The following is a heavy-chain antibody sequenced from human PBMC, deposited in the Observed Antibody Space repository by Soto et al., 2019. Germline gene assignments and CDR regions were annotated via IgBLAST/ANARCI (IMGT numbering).Heavy chain of an antibody. J-gene: IGHJ4*02. D-gene: IGHD4-4*01. CDR3: ARHDSCKYPYYFDY. V-gene: IGHV1-69*01. CDR1: GGTFSSYA. Sequence: QVQLVQSGAEVKKPGSSVKVSCKASGGTFSSYAISWVRQAPGQGLEWMGGIIPIFGTANYAQKFQGRVTITADESTIKAYMELSSLRSEDTAVYYCARHDSCKYPYYFDYLGQGTLVTVSS. CDR2: IIPIFGTA.